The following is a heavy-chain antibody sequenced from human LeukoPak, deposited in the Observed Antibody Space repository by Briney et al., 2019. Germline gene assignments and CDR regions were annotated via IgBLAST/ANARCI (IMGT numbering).Heavy chain of an antibody. CDR1: GFTFSSYA. CDR2: ISDSGSGT. Sequence: GGSLRLSCPASGFTFSSYAMSWVRQAPGKGLEWVSSISDSGSGTYYADSVKGRFTISRDNAKNSLYLQINSLRAEDTAVYYCARSSYSSSSSVWGQGTMVTVSS. V-gene: IGHV3-23*01. CDR3: ARSSYSSSSSV. J-gene: IGHJ3*01. D-gene: IGHD6-6*01.